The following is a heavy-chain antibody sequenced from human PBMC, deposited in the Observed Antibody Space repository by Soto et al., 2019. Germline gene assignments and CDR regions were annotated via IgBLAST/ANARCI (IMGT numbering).Heavy chain of an antibody. Sequence: SETLSLTCTVSDDFISTYYWSWIRQPPGKGLEWIGYIYYSGSTNYNPSLKSRVTISLDPSKNQFSLKLRSVTAADTAVYYCSRAACGGGSCTSPLYWFDSWGQGTLVTVPQ. CDR2: IYYSGST. J-gene: IGHJ5*01. V-gene: IGHV4-59*01. CDR1: DDFISTYY. CDR3: SRAACGGGSCTSPLYWFDS. D-gene: IGHD2-15*01.